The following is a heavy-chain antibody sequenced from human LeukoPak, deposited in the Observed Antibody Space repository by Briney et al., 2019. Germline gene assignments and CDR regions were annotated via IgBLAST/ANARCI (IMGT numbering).Heavy chain of an antibody. D-gene: IGHD6-19*01. CDR2: IYYSGST. V-gene: IGHV4-59*12. CDR3: ARVGQGSGWYFDY. J-gene: IGHJ4*02. Sequence: SETLSLTCTVSGGSISSYYWSWIRQPPGKGLEWIGYIYYSGSTDYNPSLKSRLTMSVDTSKNQFSLKLSSVTAADTAVYYCARVGQGSGWYFDYWGQGTLVTVSS. CDR1: GGSISSYY.